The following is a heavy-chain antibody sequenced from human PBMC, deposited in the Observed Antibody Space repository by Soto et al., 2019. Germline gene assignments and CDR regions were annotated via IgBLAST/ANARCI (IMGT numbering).Heavy chain of an antibody. J-gene: IGHJ4*02. V-gene: IGHV4-59*08. Sequence: QVQLQESGPGLVKPSETLSLTCTVSGGSISSYYWSWIRQPPGKGLEWIGYIYYSGSTTYNPSLKSRVTISVDTSKHQFSLTLSSVTAADTAVYYCARHRYSSGCIDYCGQGTLVTVSS. CDR3: ARHRYSSGCIDY. CDR2: IYYSGST. D-gene: IGHD6-19*01. CDR1: GGSISSYY.